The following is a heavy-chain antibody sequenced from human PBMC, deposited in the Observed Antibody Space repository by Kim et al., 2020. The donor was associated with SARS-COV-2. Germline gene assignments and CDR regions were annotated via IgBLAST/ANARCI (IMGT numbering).Heavy chain of an antibody. J-gene: IGHJ4*02. V-gene: IGHV3-23*01. CDR2: GGST. CDR3: AKDRDGGY. D-gene: IGHD3-3*01. Sequence: GGSTYCADTVKGRFTISRDNSKNTLYLQMNSLRAEDTAVYYCAKDRDGGYWGQGTLVTVSS.